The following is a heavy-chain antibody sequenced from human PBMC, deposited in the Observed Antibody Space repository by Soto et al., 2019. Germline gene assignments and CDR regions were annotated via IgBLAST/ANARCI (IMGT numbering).Heavy chain of an antibody. J-gene: IGHJ6*02. CDR1: GYTFTSYY. CDR2: INPSGGST. V-gene: IGHV1-46*01. D-gene: IGHD3-3*01. Sequence: ASVKVSCKASGYTFTSYYMHWVRQAPGQGLEWMGIINPSGGSTSYAQKFQGRVTMTRDTSTSTVYMELSGLRSEDTAVYYCARSQVYDFWSGFNTHPGYIYYYYGMDVWGQGTTVTVSS. CDR3: ARSQVYDFWSGFNTHPGYIYYYYGMDV.